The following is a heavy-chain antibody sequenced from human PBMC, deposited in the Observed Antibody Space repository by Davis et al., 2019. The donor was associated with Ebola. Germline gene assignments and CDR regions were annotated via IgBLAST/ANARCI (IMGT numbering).Heavy chain of an antibody. J-gene: IGHJ4*02. Sequence: GESLKISCAASGFTFSSYSMNWVRQAPGKGLEWVAVISGTGTSTFYADSVKGRFTISRDNAKNSLYLQMNSLRAEDTAVYYCARIAAATPLFDYWGQGTLVTVSS. CDR2: ISGTGTST. CDR3: ARIAAATPLFDY. D-gene: IGHD2-15*01. CDR1: GFTFSSYS. V-gene: IGHV3-21*01.